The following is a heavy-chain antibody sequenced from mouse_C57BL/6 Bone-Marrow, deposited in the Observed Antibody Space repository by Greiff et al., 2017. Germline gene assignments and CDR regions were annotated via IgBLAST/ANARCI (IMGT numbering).Heavy chain of an antibody. Sequence: EVQRVESGGGLVQPKGSLKLSCAASGFSFNTYAMNWVRQAPGKGLEWVARIRSTSNNYATYYADSVKDRFTISRDDAESMLYLQMNNLKAEDTAMYYRVYYGYDEGVDYWGQGTTLTVSS. CDR2: IRSTSNNYAT. V-gene: IGHV10-1*01. CDR3: VYYGYDEGVDY. J-gene: IGHJ2*01. D-gene: IGHD2-2*01. CDR1: GFSFNTYA.